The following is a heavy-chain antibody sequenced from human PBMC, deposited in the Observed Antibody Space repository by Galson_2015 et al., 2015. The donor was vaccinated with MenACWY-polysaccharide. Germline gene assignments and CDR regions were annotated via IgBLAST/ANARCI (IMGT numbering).Heavy chain of an antibody. V-gene: IGHV3-7*01. CDR3: ARDDRRVRGVVNWFDP. J-gene: IGHJ5*02. D-gene: IGHD3-10*01. Sequence: SLRLSCAASGSTFRNYWMSWVRQAPGKGLEWVANVQEDGSEKYYVDSVRGRFTISRENAKNSLYLQMNSLRAEDTAVYYCARDDRRVRGVVNWFDPWVQGTLVTVSS. CDR2: VQEDGSEK. CDR1: GSTFRNYW.